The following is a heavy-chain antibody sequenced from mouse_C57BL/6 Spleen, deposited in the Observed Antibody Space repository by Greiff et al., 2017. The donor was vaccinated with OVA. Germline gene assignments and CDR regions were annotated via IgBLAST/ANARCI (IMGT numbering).Heavy chain of an antibody. CDR3: ARRGYANPAWVAY. CDR2: FHPYNDDT. D-gene: IGHD4-1*01. J-gene: IGHJ3*01. Sequence: QVQLQQSGAELVKPGASVKMSCKASGYTFTTYPIEWMKQNHGKSLEWIGNFHPYNDDTKYNEKFKGKATLTVDKSSSTVYLELSRLTSDDSAVYYCARRGYANPAWVAYWGQGTLVTVSA. CDR1: GYTFTTYP. V-gene: IGHV1-47*01.